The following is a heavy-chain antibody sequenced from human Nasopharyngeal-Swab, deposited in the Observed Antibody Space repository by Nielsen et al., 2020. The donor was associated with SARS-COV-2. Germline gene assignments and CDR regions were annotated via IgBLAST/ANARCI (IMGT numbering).Heavy chain of an antibody. CDR2: FDPEDGET. J-gene: IGHJ1*01. CDR1: GYTLTELS. D-gene: IGHD6-19*01. Sequence: ASVKVSCKVSGYTLTELSMHWVRQAPGKGLEWMGGFDPEDGETIYAQKFQGRVTMTTDTSTSTAYMELRSLRSDDTAVYYCARGRTRSSGWYSNPYLTAEYFQHWGQGTLVTVSS. CDR3: ARGRTRSSGWYSNPYLTAEYFQH. V-gene: IGHV1-24*01.